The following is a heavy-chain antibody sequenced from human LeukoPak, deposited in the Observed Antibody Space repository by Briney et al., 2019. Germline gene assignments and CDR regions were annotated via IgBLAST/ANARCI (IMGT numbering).Heavy chain of an antibody. CDR1: GFTFSSYS. J-gene: IGHJ4*02. D-gene: IGHD1-26*01. Sequence: GGSLRLSCAASGFTFSSYSMNWVRQAPGKGLEWVSYISSSSSTIYYADSVKGRFTISRDNAKNSPYLQMNSLRAEDTAVYYCASLYSGSYLGYWGQGTLVTVSS. V-gene: IGHV3-48*01. CDR3: ASLYSGSYLGY. CDR2: ISSSSSTI.